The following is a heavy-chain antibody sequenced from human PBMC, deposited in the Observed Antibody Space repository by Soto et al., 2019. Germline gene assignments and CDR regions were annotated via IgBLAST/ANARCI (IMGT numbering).Heavy chain of an antibody. CDR1: GYTFTTYL. J-gene: IGHJ3*02. CDR3: ARPQGVGSDSSCGYPFDI. D-gene: IGHD3-22*01. V-gene: IGHV5-10-1*01. Sequence: RGESLKISFKGSGYTFTTYLIDWVRQLPVKGLEWMGRIHPSDSYIKYSPSFQGHVTISVDKSVSPAYLPWSSLKASDTGMYYCARPQGVGSDSSCGYPFDIWGPGTRVAVSS. CDR2: IHPSDSYI.